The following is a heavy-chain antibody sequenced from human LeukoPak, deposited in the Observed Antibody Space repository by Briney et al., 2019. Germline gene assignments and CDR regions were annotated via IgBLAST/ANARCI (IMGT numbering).Heavy chain of an antibody. CDR1: VESFSGYY. Sequence: SEALCLTCAVHVESFSGYYGSSVPHPPRKRLWWIGESNHSGSTNYNPSLKSRVTISVDTSKNQFSLKLSSVTAADTAVYYCARGPSGGSSYAFDIWGQGTMVTVSS. J-gene: IGHJ3*02. D-gene: IGHD2-15*01. CDR3: ARGPSGGSSYAFDI. CDR2: SNHSGST. V-gene: IGHV4-34*01.